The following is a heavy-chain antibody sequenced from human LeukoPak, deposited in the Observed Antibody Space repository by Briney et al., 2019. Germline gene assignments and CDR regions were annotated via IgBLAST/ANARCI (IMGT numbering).Heavy chain of an antibody. J-gene: IGHJ4*02. D-gene: IGHD4-23*01. Sequence: ASVKVSCKASGGTFSSYAISWVRQAPGQGLEWMGRIIPILGIANYTQKFQGRVTITADKSTSTAYMELSSLRSEDTAVYYCARDYPTVGFDYWGQGTLVTVSS. CDR2: IIPILGIA. V-gene: IGHV1-69*04. CDR3: ARDYPTVGFDY. CDR1: GGTFSSYA.